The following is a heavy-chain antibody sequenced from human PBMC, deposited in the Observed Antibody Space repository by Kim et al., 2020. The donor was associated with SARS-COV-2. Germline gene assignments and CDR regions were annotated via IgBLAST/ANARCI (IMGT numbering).Heavy chain of an antibody. CDR3: RRGHWGDSPS. CDR1: GFTVSDHY. D-gene: IGHD2-21*02. V-gene: IGHV3-53*01. Sequence: GGSLRLSCAAAGFTVSDHYLTWVRQAPGKGLEWISMIHTDGTTYYADPVMGRFTISRDTSKNTLYLQMNNLRAEDTAVYYCRRGHWGDSPSWGQGTRITISS. J-gene: IGHJ4*02. CDR2: IHTDGTT.